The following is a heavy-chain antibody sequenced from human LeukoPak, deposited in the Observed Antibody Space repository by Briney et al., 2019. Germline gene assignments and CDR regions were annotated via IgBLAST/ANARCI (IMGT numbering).Heavy chain of an antibody. J-gene: IGHJ6*03. V-gene: IGHV1-18*01. CDR3: AKTTVTSEEYNYFYMDV. CDR2: IIAYNGHT. CDR1: GFTFTSYG. Sequence: ASVKVSCRASGFTFTSYGISWVRQAPGQGLEWMGWIIAYNGHTYSSQKIQGRVTMTTDTSTSTAYMELRSLRSDDTAVYYCAKTTVTSEEYNYFYMDVWGKGTTVTVSS. D-gene: IGHD4-17*01.